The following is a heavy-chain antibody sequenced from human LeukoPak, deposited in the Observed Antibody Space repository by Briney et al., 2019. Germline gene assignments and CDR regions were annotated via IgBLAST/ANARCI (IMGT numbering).Heavy chain of an antibody. V-gene: IGHV1-2*02. CDR3: ARANCSSTSCYSDAFDI. J-gene: IGHJ3*02. D-gene: IGHD2-2*01. CDR1: GYTFTGYY. Sequence: ASVNVSCKASGYTFTGYYMHWVRQAPGQGLEWMGGINPNSGGTNYAQKFQGRVTMTRDTSISTAYMELSRLRSDDTAVYYCARANCSSTSCYSDAFDIWGQGTMVTVSS. CDR2: INPNSGGT.